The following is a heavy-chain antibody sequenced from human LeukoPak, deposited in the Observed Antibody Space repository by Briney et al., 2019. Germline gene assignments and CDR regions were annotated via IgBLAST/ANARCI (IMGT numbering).Heavy chain of an antibody. D-gene: IGHD6-6*01. CDR1: GFTVSSNY. J-gene: IGHJ4*02. V-gene: IGHV3-53*01. Sequence: GGSLRLPCAASGFTVSSNYMSWVRQAPGKGLEWASVIDNGGSTYYADSVKGRFTISRDNSKNTVYLQMNSLRAEDTAVYYCARDGSARSLGNWGQGTLVSVSS. CDR3: ARDGSARSLGN. CDR2: IDNGGST.